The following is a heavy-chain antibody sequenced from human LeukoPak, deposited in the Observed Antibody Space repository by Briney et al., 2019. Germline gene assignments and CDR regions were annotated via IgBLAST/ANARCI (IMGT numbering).Heavy chain of an antibody. Sequence: SETLSLTCTVSGGSISSGGYYWSWIRQPPGKGLEWIGSIYYSGSTYYNPSLKSRVTISVDTSKNQFSLKLSSVTAADTAVYYCAANPRGSSHNWFDPWGQGTLVTVSS. CDR3: AANPRGSSHNWFDP. CDR2: IYYSGST. J-gene: IGHJ5*02. CDR1: GGSISSGGYY. V-gene: IGHV4-39*01. D-gene: IGHD6-13*01.